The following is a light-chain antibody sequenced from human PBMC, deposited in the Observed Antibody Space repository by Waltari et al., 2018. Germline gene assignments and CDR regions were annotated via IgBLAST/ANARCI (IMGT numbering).Light chain of an antibody. Sequence: EIVMTQSPATLSVSPGDTASLSCRASQSVSSNLAWYQKKPGQAPRLLMYGAYTRATGIPARFSGSGSGTEFTLTISSLQSEDFAVYYCQQYNNWPPYTFGQGTKLEIK. CDR1: QSVSSN. CDR2: GAY. V-gene: IGKV3-15*01. CDR3: QQYNNWPPYT. J-gene: IGKJ2*01.